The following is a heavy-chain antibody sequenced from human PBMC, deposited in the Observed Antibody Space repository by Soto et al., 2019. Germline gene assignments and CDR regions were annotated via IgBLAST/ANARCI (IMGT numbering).Heavy chain of an antibody. CDR2: IWYDGSNK. D-gene: IGHD3-3*01. Sequence: QVQLVESGGGVVQPGRSLRLSCAASGFTFSNYGMHWVRQAPGKGLEWMAFIWYDGSNKYYADSVKGRFTISRDNSKNTLYLQMNSLRAEDTAVFYCARDIRHFGVSSEYFQHWGQGTLVTVSS. J-gene: IGHJ1*01. CDR1: GFTFSNYG. CDR3: ARDIRHFGVSSEYFQH. V-gene: IGHV3-33*01.